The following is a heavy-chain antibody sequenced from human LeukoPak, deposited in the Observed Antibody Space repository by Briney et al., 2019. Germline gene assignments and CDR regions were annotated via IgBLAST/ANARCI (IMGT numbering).Heavy chain of an antibody. Sequence: SETLSLTCIVSGGSISSYYWSWIRQPPGKGLEWIGCIYCSGSTNYNPSLKSRVTISVDTSKNQFSLKLSSVTAADTAVYYCARGTVTDYWGQGTLVTVSS. CDR1: GGSISSYY. CDR2: IYCSGST. J-gene: IGHJ4*02. CDR3: ARGTVTDY. V-gene: IGHV4-59*12. D-gene: IGHD1-14*01.